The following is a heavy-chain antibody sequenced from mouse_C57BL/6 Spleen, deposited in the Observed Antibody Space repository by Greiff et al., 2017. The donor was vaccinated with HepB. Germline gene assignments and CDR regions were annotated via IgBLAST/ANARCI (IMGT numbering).Heavy chain of an antibody. V-gene: IGHV1-69*01. CDR2: IDPSDSYT. CDR1: GYTFTSYW. D-gene: IGHD2-1*01. J-gene: IGHJ4*01. CDR3: ARSGVYYGNPYYAMDY. Sequence: QVQLQQSGAELVMPGASVKLSCKASGYTFTSYWMHWVKQRPGQGLEWIGEIDPSDSYTNYNQKFKGKSTLTVDKSSSTAYMQLSSLTSEDSAVYYCARSGVYYGNPYYAMDYWGQGTSVTVSS.